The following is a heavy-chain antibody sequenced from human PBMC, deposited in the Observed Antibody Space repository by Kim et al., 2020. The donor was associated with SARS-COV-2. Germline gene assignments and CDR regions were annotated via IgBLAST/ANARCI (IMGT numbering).Heavy chain of an antibody. V-gene: IGHV3-33*01. D-gene: IGHD3-22*01. J-gene: IGHJ4*02. Sequence: GGSLRLSCAASGFTFSSYGMHWVRQAPGKGLEWVAVIWYDGSNKYYADSVKGRFTISRDNSKNTLYLQMNSLRAEDTAVYYCARPADYYDSSGYPDYWGQGTLVTVSS. CDR1: GFTFSSYG. CDR2: IWYDGSNK. CDR3: ARPADYYDSSGYPDY.